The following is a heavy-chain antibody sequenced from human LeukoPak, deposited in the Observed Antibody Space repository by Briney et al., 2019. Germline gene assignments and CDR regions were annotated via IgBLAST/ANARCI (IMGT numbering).Heavy chain of an antibody. Sequence: GGPLRLSCAASEFTFTTYGMHWVRQAPGKGLEWVAFIYYDGSNIYYADYVKGRFTISRDISKNTLYLQMDSLRAEDTAIYYCARDWKTNSFDYWGQGTLVTVSS. CDR3: ARDWKTNSFDY. CDR2: IYYDGSNI. V-gene: IGHV3-33*01. J-gene: IGHJ4*02. CDR1: EFTFTTYG. D-gene: IGHD1-1*01.